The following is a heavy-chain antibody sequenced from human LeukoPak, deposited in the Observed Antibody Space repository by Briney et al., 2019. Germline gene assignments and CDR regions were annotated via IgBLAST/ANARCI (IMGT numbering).Heavy chain of an antibody. CDR3: AKASSSWYNAFDI. V-gene: IGHV3-30*04. CDR1: GFTFNNYA. Sequence: GGSLRLSCAGSGFTFNNYAMHWVRQAPGKGLESVAVIFYDGSMQYYADSVKGRFTISRDNPKNTLYLQMNSLRAGDTALYYCAKASSSWYNAFDIWGQGTMVTVSS. CDR2: IFYDGSMQ. J-gene: IGHJ3*02. D-gene: IGHD6-13*01.